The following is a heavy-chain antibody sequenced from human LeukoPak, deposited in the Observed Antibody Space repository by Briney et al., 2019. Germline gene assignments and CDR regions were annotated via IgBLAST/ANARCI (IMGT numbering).Heavy chain of an antibody. CDR2: ISSSSSYI. J-gene: IGHJ6*02. CDR3: ARGRDCSSTSCYSGYYYYGMDV. Sequence: GGSLRLSCAASGFTFSSYSMNWVRQAPGKGLEWVSSISSSSSYIYYADSVKGRFTISRDNAKNSLYLQMNSLRAEDTAVYYCARGRDCSSTSCYSGYYYYGMDVWGQGTTVTVSS. CDR1: GFTFSSYS. V-gene: IGHV3-21*01. D-gene: IGHD2-2*02.